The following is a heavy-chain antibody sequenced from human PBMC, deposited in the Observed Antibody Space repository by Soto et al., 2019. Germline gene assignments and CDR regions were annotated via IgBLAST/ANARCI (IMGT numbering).Heavy chain of an antibody. CDR1: GYTFTSYG. J-gene: IGHJ3*02. CDR3: ARDGNRIAEAGKDAFDI. CDR2: ISAYNGNT. Sequence: QVQLVQSGAEVKKPGASVKVSCKASGYTFTSYGISWVRQAPGQGLEWMGWISAYNGNTNYAQKLQGRVTMTTDTTTSTAYMELRSLRSDDTAVYYCARDGNRIAEAGKDAFDIGGQGTMVTVSS. D-gene: IGHD6-13*01. V-gene: IGHV1-18*01.